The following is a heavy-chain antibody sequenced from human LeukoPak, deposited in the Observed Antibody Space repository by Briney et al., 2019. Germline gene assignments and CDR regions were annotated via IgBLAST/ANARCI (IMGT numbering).Heavy chain of an antibody. Sequence: SETLSLTCTDSGGSITSYYWSWIWQRPGKGLEWIGYLYYSGSTNYTPSLKGRVTISVDTSKNQLSLKLSSVTAEDTAVYYCARSYCSGGSCYRGNAFDIWGQGTMVTVSS. J-gene: IGHJ3*02. V-gene: IGHV4-59*08. D-gene: IGHD2-15*01. CDR3: ARSYCSGGSCYRGNAFDI. CDR1: GGSITSYY. CDR2: LYYSGST.